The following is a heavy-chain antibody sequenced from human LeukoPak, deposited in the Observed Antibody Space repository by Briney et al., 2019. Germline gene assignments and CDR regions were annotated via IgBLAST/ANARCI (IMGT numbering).Heavy chain of an antibody. D-gene: IGHD3-22*01. V-gene: IGHV4-61*02. J-gene: IGHJ6*03. Sequence: ASETLSLTYTVSGGSISSGSYYWSWIRQPAGKGLEWIGRIYTSGSTNYNPSLKSRVTISVDTSKNQFSLKLCSVTAADTAVYYCARDFYYDSSGYYYYYYYYMDVWGKGTTVTVSS. CDR2: IYTSGST. CDR1: GGSISSGSYY. CDR3: ARDFYYDSSGYYYYYYYYMDV.